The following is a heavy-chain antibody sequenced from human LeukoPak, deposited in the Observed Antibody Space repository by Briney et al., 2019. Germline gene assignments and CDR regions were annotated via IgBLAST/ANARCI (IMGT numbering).Heavy chain of an antibody. CDR1: GYTLTELS. Sequence: ASVKVSCKVSGYTLTELSMHWVRQAPGKRREWMGVFDPEDGETIYAQKFQRRVTMTEDTSTDTAYMELSSLRSEDTAVYYCATVWGWYYYDSSGSPGYYFDYWGQGTLVTVSS. V-gene: IGHV1-24*01. D-gene: IGHD3-22*01. CDR3: ATVWGWYYYDSSGSPGYYFDY. CDR2: FDPEDGET. J-gene: IGHJ4*02.